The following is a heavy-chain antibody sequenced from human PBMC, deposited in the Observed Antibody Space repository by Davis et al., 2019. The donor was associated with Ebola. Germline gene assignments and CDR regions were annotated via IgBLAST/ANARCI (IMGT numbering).Heavy chain of an antibody. J-gene: IGHJ4*02. CDR3: ATVPHRDGYYFEF. CDR2: ICSSGST. D-gene: IGHD5-24*01. CDR1: GGSISSYY. V-gene: IGHV4-59*01. Sequence: SETLSLTCTVSGGSISSYYWSWIRQPPGEGLEWIGYICSSGSTNYNPSLKSRVSISVDTSKTQFSLELSSVTAADTATYYCATVPHRDGYYFEFWGQGTQVTVSS.